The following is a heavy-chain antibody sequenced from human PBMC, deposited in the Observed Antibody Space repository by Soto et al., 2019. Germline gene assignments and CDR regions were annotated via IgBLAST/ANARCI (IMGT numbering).Heavy chain of an antibody. V-gene: IGHV3-23*01. Sequence: GGSLRLSCTASGFTFSSYAMSWVRQAPGKGLEWVSAISGSGGSTYYADSVKGRFTISRDNSKNTLYLQMNSLRAEDTAVYYCAKDSLPYLEYYYYYGMDVWGQGTTVTVSS. CDR2: ISGSGGST. CDR1: GFTFSSYA. CDR3: AKDSLPYLEYYYYYGMDV. J-gene: IGHJ6*02.